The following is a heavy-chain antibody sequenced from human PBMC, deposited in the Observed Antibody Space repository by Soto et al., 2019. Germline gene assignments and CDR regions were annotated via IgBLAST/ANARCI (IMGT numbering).Heavy chain of an antibody. CDR1: GYTFTGYY. CDR3: ARVFDSSGYLAFDI. J-gene: IGHJ3*02. CDR2: XNXXXGXT. D-gene: IGHD3-22*01. V-gene: IGHV1-2*04. Sequence: ASVKVSCKASGYTFTGYYMHLVRQAPGQRLEWMXWXNXXXGXTXXXQXXQXWVTMTRDTSISTAYMELRRLRSDDTAVYYCARVFDSSGYLAFDIWGQGTMVTVSS.